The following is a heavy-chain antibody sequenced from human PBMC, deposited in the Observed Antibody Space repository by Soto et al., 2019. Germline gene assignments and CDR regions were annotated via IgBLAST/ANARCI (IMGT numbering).Heavy chain of an antibody. CDR3: ARDDGNNWNYGPRDFDY. J-gene: IGHJ4*02. CDR1: GFTFISYE. V-gene: IGHV3-48*03. CDR2: ISSSGSTI. Sequence: GGSLRLSCAASGFTFISYEMNWVRQAPGKGLEWVSYISSSGSTIYYADSVKGRFTISRDNAKNSLYLQMNSLRAEDTAVYYCARDDGNNWNYGPRDFDYWGQGTLVTVSS. D-gene: IGHD1-7*01.